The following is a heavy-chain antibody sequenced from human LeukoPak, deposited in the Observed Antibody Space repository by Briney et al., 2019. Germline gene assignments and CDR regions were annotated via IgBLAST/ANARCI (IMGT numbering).Heavy chain of an antibody. CDR1: GYTFTGYY. Sequence: ASVKVSCKASGYTFTGYYMHWVRQAPGQGLEWMGWINPNSGGTNYAQKFQGRVTMTRDTSISTAYMELSSLRSEDTAVYYCARADSGYDSNWFDPWGQGTLVTVSS. V-gene: IGHV1-2*02. J-gene: IGHJ5*02. D-gene: IGHD5-12*01. CDR2: INPNSGGT. CDR3: ARADSGYDSNWFDP.